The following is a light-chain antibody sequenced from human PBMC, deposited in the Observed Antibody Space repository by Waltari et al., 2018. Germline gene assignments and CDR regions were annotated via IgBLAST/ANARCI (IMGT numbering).Light chain of an antibody. V-gene: IGKV3-11*01. Sequence: EIVLTQSPATLSLSPGERATLSCRASESVSTYLGWYQQKPGQAPRLLIYDASSRATGTPARFSCSVSETDFTLTISSIEPEDFAVYYCQQRTSWPPITFGQGTRLEIK. J-gene: IGKJ5*01. CDR1: ESVSTY. CDR2: DAS. CDR3: QQRTSWPPIT.